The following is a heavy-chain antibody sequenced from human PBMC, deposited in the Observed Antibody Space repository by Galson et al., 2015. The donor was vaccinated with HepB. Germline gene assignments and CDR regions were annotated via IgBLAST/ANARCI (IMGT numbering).Heavy chain of an antibody. CDR3: AKRSRFGEP. CDR2: ISGSGGST. D-gene: IGHD3-10*01. Sequence: SLRLSCAASGFTISNFAMSWVRQAPGKGLEWVSAISGSGGSTYYADSVKGRFTISRGNSKNTLYLQMNSLRAEDTAVYYCAKRSRFGEPGGQGTLVTVSS. J-gene: IGHJ5*02. V-gene: IGHV3-23*01. CDR1: GFTISNFA.